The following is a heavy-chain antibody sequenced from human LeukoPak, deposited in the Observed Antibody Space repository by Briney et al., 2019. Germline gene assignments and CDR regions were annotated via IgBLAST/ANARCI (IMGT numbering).Heavy chain of an antibody. J-gene: IGHJ4*02. D-gene: IGHD3-22*01. CDR1: GGSISSYY. V-gene: IGHV4-4*07. CDR3: ARTPSDSSGYYFNFDY. CDR2: IYTSGST. Sequence: PSETLSLTCTVSGGSISSYYWSWIRQPAGKGLEWIGRIYTSGSTNYNPSLKSRVTMSVDKSKNQFSLKLSSVTAADTAVYYCARTPSDSSGYYFNFDYWGQGTLVTVSS.